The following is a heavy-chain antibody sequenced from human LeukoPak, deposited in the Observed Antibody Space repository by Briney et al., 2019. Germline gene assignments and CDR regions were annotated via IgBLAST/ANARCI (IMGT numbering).Heavy chain of an antibody. Sequence: GGSLRLSCAASGFTFSSYSMNWVRQAPGKGLEWVSSISSSSSYIYYADSVKGRFTISRDNAKSILYLQMNSLRAEDTAVYYCASLNYYDSSFQQWGQGTLVTVSS. D-gene: IGHD3-22*01. CDR3: ASLNYYDSSFQQ. J-gene: IGHJ1*01. V-gene: IGHV3-21*01. CDR2: ISSSSSYI. CDR1: GFTFSSYS.